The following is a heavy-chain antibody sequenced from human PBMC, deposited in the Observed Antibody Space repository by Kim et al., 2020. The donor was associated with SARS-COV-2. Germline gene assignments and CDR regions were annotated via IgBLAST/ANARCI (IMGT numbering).Heavy chain of an antibody. D-gene: IGHD2-2*01. CDR1: GGTFSSYA. CDR2: IIPIFGTA. CDR3: ARCQTSPFYYYYGMDV. J-gene: IGHJ6*02. V-gene: IGHV1-69*13. Sequence: SVKVSCKASGGTFSSYAISWVRQAPGQGLEWMGGIIPIFGTANYAQKFQGRVTITADESTSTAYMELSSLRSEDTAVYYCARCQTSPFYYYYGMDVWGQGTTVTVSS.